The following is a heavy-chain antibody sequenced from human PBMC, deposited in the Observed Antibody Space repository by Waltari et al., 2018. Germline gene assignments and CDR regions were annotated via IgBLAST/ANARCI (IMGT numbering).Heavy chain of an antibody. V-gene: IGHV4-59*01. CDR2: VRGTGIT. CDR1: GDSIQHYL. D-gene: IGHD1-1*01. CDR3: AKWNDAGRFFDA. Sequence: QVQLPESGPGLAWPSDSLPLPCRFSGDSIQHYLWKWLRQAPGKGLVCIGFVRGTGITKYSPSFQSRAAISVDRSINQIYLKMASVTAADTAVYYCAKWNDAGRFFDAWGQGTLVTVSS. J-gene: IGHJ4*02.